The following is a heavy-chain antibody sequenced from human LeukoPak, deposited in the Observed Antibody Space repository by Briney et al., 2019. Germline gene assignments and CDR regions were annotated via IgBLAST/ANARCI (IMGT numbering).Heavy chain of an antibody. CDR1: GGSISSYY. J-gene: IGHJ4*02. Sequence: ETLSLTCTVSGGSISSYYWSWIRQPPGKRLEWIGHIYYSGSTNYNLSLKSRVTISVATSKNQFSLKLRSVTAADTAVYYCASRSSIWSGYQDTLYYFDSWGQ. CDR3: ASRSSIWSGYQDTLYYFDS. D-gene: IGHD3-3*01. CDR2: IYYSGST. V-gene: IGHV4-59*01.